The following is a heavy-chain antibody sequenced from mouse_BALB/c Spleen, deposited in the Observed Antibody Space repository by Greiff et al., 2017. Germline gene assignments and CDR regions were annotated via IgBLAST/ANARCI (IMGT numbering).Heavy chain of an antibody. Sequence: EVMLVESGGGLVQPGGSRKLSCAASGFTFSSFGMHWVRQAPEKGLEWVAYISSGSSTIYYADTVKGRFTISRDNPKNTLFLQMTSLRSEDTAMYYCARRGYPYYFDYWGQGTTLTVSS. V-gene: IGHV5-17*02. D-gene: IGHD2-2*01. J-gene: IGHJ2*01. CDR2: ISSGSSTI. CDR3: ARRGYPYYFDY. CDR1: GFTFSSFG.